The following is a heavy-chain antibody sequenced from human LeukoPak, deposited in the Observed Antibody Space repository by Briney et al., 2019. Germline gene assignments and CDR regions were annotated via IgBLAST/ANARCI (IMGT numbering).Heavy chain of an antibody. V-gene: IGHV4-38-2*02. CDR2: IYHSGST. CDR3: ARDGGDGYNYGLDY. J-gene: IGHJ4*02. Sequence: SETLSLTCTVSGGSISSYYWGWIRQPPGKGLEWIGSIYHSGSTYYNPSLKSRVTISVDTSKNQFSLKLSSVTAADTAVYYCARDGGDGYNYGLDYWGQGTLVTVSS. CDR1: GGSISSYY. D-gene: IGHD5-24*01.